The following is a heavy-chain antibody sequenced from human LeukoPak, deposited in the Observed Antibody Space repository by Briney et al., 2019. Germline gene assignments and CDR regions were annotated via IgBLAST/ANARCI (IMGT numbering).Heavy chain of an antibody. CDR3: ARAPQWARFDY. D-gene: IGHD2-8*01. J-gene: IGHJ4*02. V-gene: IGHV3-48*01. CDR2: VSPSSSTM. Sequence: GSLRLSCAASGFTFSSYSMNWVRQAPGKGLEWVSYVSPSSSTMFYADSVKGRFTISRDNAKNSLYLHMNSLRAEDTAVYYCARAPQWARFDYWGQGTLVTVSS. CDR1: GFTFSSYS.